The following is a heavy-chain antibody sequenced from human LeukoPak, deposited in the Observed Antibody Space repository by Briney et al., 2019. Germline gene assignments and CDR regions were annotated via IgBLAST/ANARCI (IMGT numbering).Heavy chain of an antibody. J-gene: IGHJ5*02. D-gene: IGHD4-17*01. CDR1: GIKFADLG. V-gene: IGHV3-20*04. CDR3: ARDHDLTYGGPVFDT. CDR2: TTWNNFLP. Sequence: GGSLRLSCAPSGIKFADLGLMWVRPPPGKGLEWVTGTTWNNFLPGYADSVEGRLSISRDNANKSIYLQMDSLRADDTALYYCARDHDLTYGGPVFDTWGQGTLVTVSS.